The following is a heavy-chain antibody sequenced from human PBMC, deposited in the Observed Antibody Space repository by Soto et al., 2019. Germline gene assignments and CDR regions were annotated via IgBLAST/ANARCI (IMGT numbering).Heavy chain of an antibody. D-gene: IGHD4-17*01. J-gene: IGHJ5*02. CDR1: GFTFSSYA. CDR2: ISGSGGST. Sequence: EVQLLESGGGLVQPGGSLRLSCAASGFTFSSYAMSWVRQAPGKGLEWVSAISGSGGSTYYADTVKGRFTISRDNPKNTLYLQMISLRPEDTAVYYCAKGDTYGDYEPRWFDPWGQGTLVTVSS. V-gene: IGHV3-23*01. CDR3: AKGDTYGDYEPRWFDP.